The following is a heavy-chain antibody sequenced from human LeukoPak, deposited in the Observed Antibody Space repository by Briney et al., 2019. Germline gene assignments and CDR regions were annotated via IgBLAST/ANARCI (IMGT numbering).Heavy chain of an antibody. D-gene: IGHD6-19*01. CDR3: ARAEDSSGWYSASFDY. CDR1: GFTFSSYW. V-gene: IGHV3-7*03. J-gene: IGHJ4*02. CDR2: IKQDGSEK. Sequence: GRSLRLSCAASGFTFSSYWMSWVRQVPGKGLEWVANIKQDGSEKYYVDSVKGRFTISRDNAKNSLYLQMNSLRAEDTAVYYCARAEDSSGWYSASFDYWGQGTLVTVSS.